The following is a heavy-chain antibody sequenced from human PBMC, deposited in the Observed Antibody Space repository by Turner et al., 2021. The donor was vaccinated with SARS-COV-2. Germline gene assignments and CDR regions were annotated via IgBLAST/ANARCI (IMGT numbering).Heavy chain of an antibody. V-gene: IGHV3-33*01. D-gene: IGHD6-13*01. CDR2: IWYDGSNK. J-gene: IGHJ6*02. Sequence: QVQLVESGGGVVQPGRSLRLSCAASGFTFSSYGRDWVRQAPGKGLEWVAFIWYDGSNKYYADSVKGRFTISRDNSKNTLYLQMNSLRAEDTAVYFCARGSAGGDVWGQGTTVTVS. CDR1: GFTFSSYG. CDR3: ARGSAGGDV.